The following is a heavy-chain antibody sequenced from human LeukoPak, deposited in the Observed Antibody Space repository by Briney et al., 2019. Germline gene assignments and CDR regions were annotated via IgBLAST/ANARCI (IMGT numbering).Heavy chain of an antibody. D-gene: IGHD3-10*01. CDR3: ARFTLVHSGSYYNSRIPRSYFDY. J-gene: IGHJ4*02. Sequence: SETLSLTCAVYGGSFSGYYWSWIRQPPGKGLEWIGEINHSGSTYYNPSLKSRVTISVDTSKNQFSLKLSSVTAADTAVYYCARFTLVHSGSYYNSRIPRSYFDYWGQGTLVTVSS. V-gene: IGHV4-34*01. CDR1: GGSFSGYY. CDR2: INHSGST.